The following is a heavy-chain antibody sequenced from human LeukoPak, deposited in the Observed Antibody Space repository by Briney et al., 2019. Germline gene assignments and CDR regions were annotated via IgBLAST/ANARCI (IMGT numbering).Heavy chain of an antibody. CDR1: GYTLTELS. Sequence: ASVKVSCKVSGYTLTELSMHWVRQAPGKGLEWMGGFDPGDGETIYAQKFQGRVTMTEDTSTDTAYMELSSLRSEDTAVYYCATDAHGSGSYYRPPRYWGQGTLVTVSS. J-gene: IGHJ4*02. V-gene: IGHV1-24*01. CDR2: FDPGDGET. D-gene: IGHD3-10*01. CDR3: ATDAHGSGSYYRPPRY.